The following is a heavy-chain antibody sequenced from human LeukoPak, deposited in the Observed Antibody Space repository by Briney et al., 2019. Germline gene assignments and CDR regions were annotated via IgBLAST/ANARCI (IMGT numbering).Heavy chain of an antibody. CDR1: GGSISSGSYY. V-gene: IGHV4-61*09. J-gene: IGHJ4*02. Sequence: NPSETRSLTCTVSGGSISSGSYYWSWIRQPAGKGLEWIGHIYTSGSTNYNPSLKSRVTISVDTSKNQFSLKLSSVTAADTAVYYCSRDGGYYDSSGYAHWGQGTLVTVSS. D-gene: IGHD3-22*01. CDR2: IYTSGST. CDR3: SRDGGYYDSSGYAH.